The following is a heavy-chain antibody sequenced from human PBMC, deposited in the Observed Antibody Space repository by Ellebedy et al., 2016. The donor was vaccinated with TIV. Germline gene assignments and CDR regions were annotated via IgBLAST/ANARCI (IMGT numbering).Heavy chain of an antibody. CDR3: ARDLSVGTRNYYFGMDV. CDR2: INPNGGRT. D-gene: IGHD2-2*01. Sequence: AASVKVSCKASGYTFTSYYMLRVRQPPGQGLQWLGTINPNGGRTSSEQKFQGRVTITTDTSTTTVYMELRSLRSEEAAVYYCARDLSVGTRNYYFGMDVWGQGTTVTVSS. J-gene: IGHJ6*02. CDR1: GYTFTSYY. V-gene: IGHV1-46*01.